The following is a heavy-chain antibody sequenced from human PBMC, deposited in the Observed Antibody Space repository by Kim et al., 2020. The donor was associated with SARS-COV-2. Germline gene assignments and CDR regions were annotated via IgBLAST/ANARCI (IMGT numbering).Heavy chain of an antibody. CDR1: GGSISSSNW. CDR3: AGDWDSSGWANWFDP. D-gene: IGHD6-19*01. J-gene: IGHJ5*02. CDR2: IYHSGST. V-gene: IGHV4-4*02. Sequence: SETLSLTCAVSGGSISSSNWWSWVRQPPGKGLEWIGEIYHSGSTNYNPSLKSRVTISVDKSKNQFSLKLSSVTAADTAVYYCAGDWDSSGWANWFDPWGQGTLVTVSS.